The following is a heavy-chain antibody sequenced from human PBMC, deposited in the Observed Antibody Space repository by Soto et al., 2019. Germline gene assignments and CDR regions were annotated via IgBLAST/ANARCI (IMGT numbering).Heavy chain of an antibody. Sequence: GGSLRLSCAASGFTFSSYSMNWVRQAPGKGLEWVSSISSSSSYIYYADSVKGRFTISRDNAKNSLYLQMNSLRAEDTAVYYCARLGGMVRGAPGFDPWGQGTLVTVSS. CDR1: GFTFSSYS. CDR3: ARLGGMVRGAPGFDP. D-gene: IGHD3-10*01. J-gene: IGHJ5*02. CDR2: ISSSSSYI. V-gene: IGHV3-21*01.